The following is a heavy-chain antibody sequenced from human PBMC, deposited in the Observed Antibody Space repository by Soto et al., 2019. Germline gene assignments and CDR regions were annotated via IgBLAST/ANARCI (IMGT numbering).Heavy chain of an antibody. CDR2: IYPGDFDT. D-gene: IGHD3-22*01. CDR1: GYSFTSYW. Sequence: PGESLKISCKGSGYSFTSYWIGWVRQMPGKGLEWMGIIYPGDFDTRYSPSFQGQVTISADKSVSTAYLQWSSLKASDTAMYYCARPHIYDSSGYYFGGAFDIWGQGTMVTISS. CDR3: ARPHIYDSSGYYFGGAFDI. J-gene: IGHJ3*02. V-gene: IGHV5-51*01.